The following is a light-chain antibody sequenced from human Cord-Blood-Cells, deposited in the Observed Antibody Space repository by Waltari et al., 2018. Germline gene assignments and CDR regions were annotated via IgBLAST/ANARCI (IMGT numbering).Light chain of an antibody. Sequence: DIVMTQSSDSLAVSLGERATINCKSSQSVLYSSNNKNYLACYQQKPGQPPKLLIYWASTRESGVPGRFSGSGSGTDFTLTISSLQAEDVAVYYCQQYYSTPLTFGGGTKVEIK. V-gene: IGKV4-1*01. CDR1: QSVLYSSNNKNY. CDR3: QQYYSTPLT. CDR2: WAS. J-gene: IGKJ4*01.